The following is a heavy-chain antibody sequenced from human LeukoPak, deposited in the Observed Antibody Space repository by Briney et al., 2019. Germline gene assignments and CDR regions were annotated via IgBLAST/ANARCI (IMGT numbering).Heavy chain of an antibody. CDR3: AHIALWLLPHDY. V-gene: IGHV3-23*01. CDR2: ISGSGSST. J-gene: IGHJ4*02. Sequence: GGSLRLSCAASGFTFSSYAMSWVRQAPGKGLEWVSAISGSGSSTYYADSVKGRFTISRDNSKNTLYLQMNGLRAEDTAVYYCAHIALWLLPHDYWGQGTLVTVSS. D-gene: IGHD6-19*01. CDR1: GFTFSSYA.